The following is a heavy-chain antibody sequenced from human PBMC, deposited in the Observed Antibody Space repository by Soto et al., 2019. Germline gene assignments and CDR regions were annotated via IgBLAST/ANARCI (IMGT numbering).Heavy chain of an antibody. D-gene: IGHD3-10*01. CDR3: ARAQGSGFLVS. CDR1: GGSISSGDYY. CDR2: IYYSGST. Sequence: QVQLQESGPGLVKPSQTLSLTCTVSGGSISSGDYYWSWIRQPPGKGLEWIGYIYYSGSTYYNPSPKIRVTISVDTSKNQFSLKLSSVTAADTAVYYWARAQGSGFLVSWGQGTLVTVSS. J-gene: IGHJ4*02. V-gene: IGHV4-30-4*01.